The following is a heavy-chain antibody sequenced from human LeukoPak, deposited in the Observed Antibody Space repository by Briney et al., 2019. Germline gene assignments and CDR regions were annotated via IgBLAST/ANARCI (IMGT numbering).Heavy chain of an antibody. J-gene: IGHJ4*02. CDR1: GFTFSGFW. Sequence: GGSLRLSCAASGFTFSGFWMSWVRQAPGKGLEWVATINIDGSEKYYVDSVKGRFTISRDNARNSLYLQMNSLRGEDTAVYYYAREGTLRAHWDPFDYWGQGTLVTVSS. D-gene: IGHD7-27*01. V-gene: IGHV3-7*01. CDR3: AREGTLRAHWDPFDY. CDR2: INIDGSEK.